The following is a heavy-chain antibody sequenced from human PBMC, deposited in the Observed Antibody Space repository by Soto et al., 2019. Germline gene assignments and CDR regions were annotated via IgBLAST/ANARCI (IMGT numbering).Heavy chain of an antibody. D-gene: IGHD3-10*01. J-gene: IGHJ4*01. CDR2: ISPNNGNT. Sequence: ASVKVSCKASGYTFTSYGISWVRQAPGQGLEWMGWISPNNGNTNYAQKFQGRVTMTTNTSISTAYMELSSLRSEDTAVYYCARIPPLLWFGELLSPLNYWGHGTLVTVSS. CDR1: GYTFTSYG. V-gene: IGHV1-18*01. CDR3: ARIPPLLWFGELLSPLNY.